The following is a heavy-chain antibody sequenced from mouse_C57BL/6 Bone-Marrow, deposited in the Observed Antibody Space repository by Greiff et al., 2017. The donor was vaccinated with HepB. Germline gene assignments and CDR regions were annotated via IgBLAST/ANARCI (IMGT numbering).Heavy chain of an antibody. D-gene: IGHD3-2*02. CDR2: IRSKSNNYAT. V-gene: IGHV10-1*01. J-gene: IGHJ4*01. Sequence: DVKLVESGGGLVQPKGSLKLSCAASGFSFNTYAMNWVRQAPGKGLEWVARIRSKSNNYATYYADSVKDRFTISRDDSESMLYLQMNNLKTEDTAMYYCVRHRDSSGYYYAMDYWGQGTSVTVSS. CDR3: VRHRDSSGYYYAMDY. CDR1: GFSFNTYA.